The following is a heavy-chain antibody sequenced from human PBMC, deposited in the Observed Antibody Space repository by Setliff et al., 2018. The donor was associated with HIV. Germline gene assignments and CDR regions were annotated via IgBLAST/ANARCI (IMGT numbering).Heavy chain of an antibody. Sequence: KPSETLSLTCTVSGGSIRGGSYYWTWIRQPAGKGPEWIGHIYTNGYTNYNPSLKSRVTISVDTSRDQFSLQLTSVTAADTAVYYCARAPPGIQNDAFDVWGQGTMVTVSS. CDR1: GGSIRGGSYY. CDR2: IYTNGYT. CDR3: ARAPPGIQNDAFDV. J-gene: IGHJ3*01. V-gene: IGHV4-61*09.